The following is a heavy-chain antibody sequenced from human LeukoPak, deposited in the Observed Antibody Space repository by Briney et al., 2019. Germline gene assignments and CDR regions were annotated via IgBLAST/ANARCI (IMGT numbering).Heavy chain of an antibody. V-gene: IGHV4-34*01. D-gene: IGHD1-26*01. Sequence: SETLSLTCAVYSGSFSNYYWSSIRQPPGKGLEWNGEINQSGSTNNNPSLKSRVTISVDTSKNHFSLKLSSVTAADTAVYYCARGELKWELPPIRARKSYYFDYWGQGTLVTSPQ. J-gene: IGHJ4*02. CDR2: INQSGST. CDR1: SGSFSNYY. CDR3: ARGELKWELPPIRARKSYYFDY.